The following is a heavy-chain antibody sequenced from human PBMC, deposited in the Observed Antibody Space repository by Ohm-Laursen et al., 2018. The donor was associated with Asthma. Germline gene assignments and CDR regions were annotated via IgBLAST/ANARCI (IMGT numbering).Heavy chain of an antibody. J-gene: IGHJ4*02. Sequence: GSLRLSCSASGFTFSNYNMIWVRQAPGKGLDWVSSITTGSSTIYYADSVRGRFTVSTDKVTNSLYLQINSLRPEDTAVYYCAAWGPRLYWGQGTLVTASS. CDR1: GFTFSNYN. CDR2: ITTGSSTI. D-gene: IGHD6-6*01. CDR3: AAWGPRLY. V-gene: IGHV3-48*01.